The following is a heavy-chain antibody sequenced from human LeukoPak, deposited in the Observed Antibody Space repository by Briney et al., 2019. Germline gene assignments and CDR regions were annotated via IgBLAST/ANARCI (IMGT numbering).Heavy chain of an antibody. Sequence: PSETLSLICTVSGGSISSYYWSWIRQPPGKGLEWIGYIYYSGSTNYNPSLKSRVTISVDRSKNQFSLKLSSVTAADTAVYYCARAGDFWAEYWGQGTLVTVSS. CDR1: GGSISSYY. CDR2: IYYSGST. D-gene: IGHD3-3*01. J-gene: IGHJ4*02. CDR3: ARAGDFWAEY. V-gene: IGHV4-59*12.